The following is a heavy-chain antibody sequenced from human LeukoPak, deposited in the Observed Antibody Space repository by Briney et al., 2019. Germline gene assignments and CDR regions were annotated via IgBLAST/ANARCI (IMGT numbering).Heavy chain of an antibody. J-gene: IGHJ6*02. CDR3: ARSPAYYDSSGYYFYYYYYGMDV. Sequence: GASVKVSCKASGYTFTSYGISWVRQAPGQGLEWMGWISAYNGNTNYAQKLQGRVIMTTDTSTSTAYMELRSLRSDDTAVYYCARSPAYYDSSGYYFYYYYYGMDVWGQGTTVTVSS. CDR1: GYTFTSYG. CDR2: ISAYNGNT. V-gene: IGHV1-18*01. D-gene: IGHD3-22*01.